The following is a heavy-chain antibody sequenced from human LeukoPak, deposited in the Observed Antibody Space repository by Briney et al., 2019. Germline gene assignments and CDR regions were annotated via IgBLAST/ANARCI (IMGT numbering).Heavy chain of an antibody. CDR1: GGSISSGGYY. J-gene: IGHJ4*02. CDR3: ARLTYYYGPGRYFDF. D-gene: IGHD3-10*01. CDR2: IYYSGRI. Sequence: SETLSLTCTVSGGSISSGGYYWSWIPQHPGKGLEWIRYIYYSGRIYYNQSLKSRVSISVDTFKSQFSLKLRSATAADTGVYYCARLTYYYGPGRYFDFWGQGTLVTVSS. V-gene: IGHV4-31*03.